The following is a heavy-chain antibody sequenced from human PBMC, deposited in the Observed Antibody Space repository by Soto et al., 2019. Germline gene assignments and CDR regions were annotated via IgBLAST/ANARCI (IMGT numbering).Heavy chain of an antibody. J-gene: IGHJ6*02. CDR1: GFTFSSYA. CDR3: AKDGPRPGTRYTYGTDV. Sequence: PGGSLRLSCAASGFTFSSYAMSWVRQAPWKGLEWVSAISGSGGSTYYADSVKGRFTISRDNSKNTLYLQMNSLRAEDTAVYYCAKDGPRPGTRYTYGTDVWGQGTTVAVS. CDR2: ISGSGGST. D-gene: IGHD1-1*01. V-gene: IGHV3-23*01.